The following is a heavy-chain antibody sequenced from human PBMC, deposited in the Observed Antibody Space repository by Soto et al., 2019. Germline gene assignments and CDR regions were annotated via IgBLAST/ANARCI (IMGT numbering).Heavy chain of an antibody. Sequence: QVQLQESGPGLVKPSGTLSLTCAVSGGSISSSNWWSWVRQPPGKGLEWIGEIYHSGRTNYNPSLKSRVTISVDKSKNQFSLKLSSVTAADTAVYYCARGLIVVVVAATVGGFDPWGQGTLVTVSS. CDR1: GGSISSSNW. V-gene: IGHV4-4*02. CDR2: IYHSGRT. D-gene: IGHD2-15*01. CDR3: ARGLIVVVVAATVGGFDP. J-gene: IGHJ5*02.